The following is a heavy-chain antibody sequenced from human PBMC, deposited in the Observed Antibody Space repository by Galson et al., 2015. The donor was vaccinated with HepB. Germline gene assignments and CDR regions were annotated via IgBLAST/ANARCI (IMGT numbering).Heavy chain of an antibody. CDR2: IIPIFGTA. D-gene: IGHD4-23*01. V-gene: IGHV1-69*01. J-gene: IGHJ6*04. CDR3: ARSVATVVTPDYYYGMDV. CDR1: GGTFSGYA. Sequence: SCKASGGTFSGYAISWARQAPGQGLEWMGGIIPIFGTANYAQKFQGRVTITADESTSTSYMELSSLRSEDTAVYYCARSVATVVTPDYYYGMDVWGEGTMVAVAS.